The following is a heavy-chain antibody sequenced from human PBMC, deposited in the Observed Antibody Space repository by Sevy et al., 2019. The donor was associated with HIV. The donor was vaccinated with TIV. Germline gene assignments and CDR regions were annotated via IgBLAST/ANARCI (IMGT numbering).Heavy chain of an antibody. V-gene: IGHV3-15*01. CDR2: IKSKADGGTP. J-gene: IGHJ4*02. CDR1: GFVFSNAW. D-gene: IGHD1-26*01. Sequence: GGSLRLSCGASGFVFSNAWMSWVRQAPGKGLEWVGRIKSKADGGTPDYAAPVKGTFTISRDDSINTLYLQMNSLRTDDTAVYYCGYSEYGYYYDYWGQGTLVTVSS. CDR3: GYSEYGYYYDY.